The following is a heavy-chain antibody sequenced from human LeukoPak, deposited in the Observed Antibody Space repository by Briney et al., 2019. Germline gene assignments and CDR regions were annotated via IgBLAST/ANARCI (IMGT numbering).Heavy chain of an antibody. CDR2: IWYDGSNK. V-gene: IGHV3-33*01. CDR1: GFTFSSYG. Sequence: PGGSLRLSCAASGFTFSSYGMHWVRQAPGKGLEWVAVIWYDGSNKYYADSVKGRFTISRDNSKNTLYLQMNSLRAEDTAVYYCARDRMVRGFDYWGQGTLVTVSS. CDR3: ARDRMVRGFDY. J-gene: IGHJ4*02. D-gene: IGHD3-10*01.